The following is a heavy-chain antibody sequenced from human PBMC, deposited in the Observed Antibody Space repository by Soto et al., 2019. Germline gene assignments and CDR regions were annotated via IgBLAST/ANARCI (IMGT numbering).Heavy chain of an antibody. V-gene: IGHV3-7*01. D-gene: IGHD1-26*01. Sequence: GGSLRLSCAASGFTFSGYWMSWVRQAPGKGLEWVANIKQDGSEKYYVDSVKGRFTISRDNAKNSLYLQMNSLRAEDTAVYYCARDRWENRGVYYYYGMDVWGQGTTVTVSS. CDR2: IKQDGSEK. CDR3: ARDRWENRGVYYYYGMDV. J-gene: IGHJ6*02. CDR1: GFTFSGYW.